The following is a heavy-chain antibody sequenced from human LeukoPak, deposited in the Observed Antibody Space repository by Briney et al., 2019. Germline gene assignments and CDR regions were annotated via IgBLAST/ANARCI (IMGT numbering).Heavy chain of an antibody. V-gene: IGHV4-39*07. J-gene: IGHJ4*02. Sequence: SETLSLTCTVSGGSISTSTNYWGWIRQPPGKVLEWIGSIYSTGNTKSNPSLKSRVTISVDTSKNQFSLKLSSVTAADTAVYYCARVRGGGFLEWLHHYYFDYWGQGTLVTVSS. CDR2: IYSTGNT. CDR1: GGSISTSTNY. D-gene: IGHD3-3*01. CDR3: ARVRGGGFLEWLHHYYFDY.